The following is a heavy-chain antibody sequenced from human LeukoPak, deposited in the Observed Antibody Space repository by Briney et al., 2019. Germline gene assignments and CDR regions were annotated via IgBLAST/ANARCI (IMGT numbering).Heavy chain of an antibody. D-gene: IGHD6-19*01. Sequence: GGSLRLSCAASGFTFSDYYMSWILQAPGKGLEWLSYISSDGTTIQYADSVKGRFTISRDNAKNSLYLQMNSLRAEDTALYYCAKAGGVAVAEIDYWGQGTLVTVSS. CDR2: ISSDGTTI. CDR3: AKAGGVAVAEIDY. J-gene: IGHJ4*02. V-gene: IGHV3-11*01. CDR1: GFTFSDYY.